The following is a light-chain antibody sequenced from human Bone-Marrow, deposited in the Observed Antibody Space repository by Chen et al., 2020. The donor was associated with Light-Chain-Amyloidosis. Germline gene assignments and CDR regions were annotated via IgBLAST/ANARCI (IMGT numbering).Light chain of an antibody. J-gene: IGKJ5*01. Sequence: DIVTTQSPVSLAVSLGERATINCKSSQSVYGSDNRNYLAWYQQKPGQPLKVLFYWASTRESGVPDRFSCSGSGTDFTLTISSLQAEDVAVYYCQQYFSLPLTFGQGTRLEIK. CDR1: QSVYGSDNRNY. CDR3: QQYFSLPLT. V-gene: IGKV4-1*01. CDR2: WAS.